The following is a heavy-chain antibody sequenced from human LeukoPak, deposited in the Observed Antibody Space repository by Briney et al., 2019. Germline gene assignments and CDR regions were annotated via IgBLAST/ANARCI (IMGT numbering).Heavy chain of an antibody. V-gene: IGHV3-7*03. J-gene: IGHJ6*03. Sequence: GGSLRLSCVASGFTFTNNWMTWVRQVPGKGLEWVANIKPDDSEIYYVASVKGRFTISRDNAKNSVFLQMNSLRSEDTAVYYCARDSWAYCSGGSCYSYYMDVWGKGTTVTISS. CDR3: ARDSWAYCSGGSCYSYYMDV. CDR2: IKPDDSEI. D-gene: IGHD2-15*01. CDR1: GFTFTNNW.